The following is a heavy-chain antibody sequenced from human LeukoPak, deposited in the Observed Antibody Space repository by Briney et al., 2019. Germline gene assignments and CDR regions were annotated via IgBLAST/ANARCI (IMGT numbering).Heavy chain of an antibody. Sequence: SETLSLTCTVSGGSISSYYWSWIRQPPGKGLEWIGYIYTSGSTNYNPSLKSRVTISVDTSKNQFSLKLSSVTAADTAVYYCAGPGLGGWSDPWAREPWSPSPQ. CDR3: AGPGLGGWSDP. CDR2: IYTSGST. D-gene: IGHD6-19*01. CDR1: GGSISSYY. V-gene: IGHV4-4*09. J-gene: IGHJ5*02.